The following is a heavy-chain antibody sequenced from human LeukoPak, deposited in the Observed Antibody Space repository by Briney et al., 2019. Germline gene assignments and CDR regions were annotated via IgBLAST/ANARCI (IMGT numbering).Heavy chain of an antibody. Sequence: PGGSLRLSCAASGFTLSSYGMHWVRQAPGKGLEWVAFIRYDGSNKYYADSVKGRFTISRDNSKNTLYLQMNSLRAEDTAVYYCAKGYSSSWATWGDYWGQGTLVTVSS. V-gene: IGHV3-30*02. D-gene: IGHD6-13*01. CDR3: AKGYSSSWATWGDY. CDR1: GFTLSSYG. J-gene: IGHJ4*02. CDR2: IRYDGSNK.